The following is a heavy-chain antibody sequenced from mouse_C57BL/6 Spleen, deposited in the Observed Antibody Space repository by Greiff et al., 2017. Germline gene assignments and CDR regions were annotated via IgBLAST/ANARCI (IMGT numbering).Heavy chain of an antibody. J-gene: IGHJ2*01. CDR2: IDPSDSYT. V-gene: IGHV1-69*01. Sequence: VQLQQPGAELVMPGASVKLSCKASGYTFTSYWMHWVKQRPGQGLEWIGEIDPSDSYTNYNQKFKGKSTLTVDKSSSTAYMQLSSLTSEDSAVYYCARRGYYGKGKYYFDYWGQGTTLTVSS. CDR1: GYTFTSYW. D-gene: IGHD2-1*01. CDR3: ARRGYYGKGKYYFDY.